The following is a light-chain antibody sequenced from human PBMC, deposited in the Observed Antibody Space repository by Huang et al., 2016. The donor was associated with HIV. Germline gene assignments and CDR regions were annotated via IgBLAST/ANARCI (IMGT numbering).Light chain of an antibody. CDR2: WAS. CDR3: QQYYSSLQT. Sequence: DIIMTQSPDSLAVSLGERATLNCRSSQSVYSSSTSKDYMAWFQQKPGQPPRLLLFWASTREAGVPDRFTGSGSGTHFTLTIASLEAEDAAIYYCQQYYSSLQTFGQGTRVEVK. CDR1: QSVYSSSTSKDY. V-gene: IGKV4-1*01. J-gene: IGKJ1*01.